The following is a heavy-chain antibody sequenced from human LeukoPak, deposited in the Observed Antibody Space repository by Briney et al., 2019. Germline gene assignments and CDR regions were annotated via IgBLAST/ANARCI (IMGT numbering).Heavy chain of an antibody. V-gene: IGHV3-23*01. D-gene: IGHD3-10*01. CDR1: GFTLSSYA. J-gene: IGHJ4*02. CDR3: AKDDLWFGELWRGHYFDY. CDR2: ISGSGGST. Sequence: GSLRLSCAASGFTLSSYAMSWVRQAPGKGLEWVSAISGSGGSTYYADSVKGRFTISRDNSKNTLYLQMNSLRAEDTAVYYCAKDDLWFGELWRGHYFDYWGQGTLVTVSS.